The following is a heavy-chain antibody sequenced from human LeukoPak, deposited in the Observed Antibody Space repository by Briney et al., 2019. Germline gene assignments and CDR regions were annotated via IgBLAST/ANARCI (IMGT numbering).Heavy chain of an antibody. V-gene: IGHV4-59*01. D-gene: IGHD6-19*01. CDR3: AGAVAVYYYGMDV. J-gene: IGHJ6*02. CDR1: GGSISSYY. CDR2: IYYSGST. Sequence: SETLSLTCTVSGGSISSYYWSWIRQPPGKGLEWIGYIYYSGSTNYNPSLKSRVTISVDTSKNQFSLKLSSVTAADTAVYYCAGAVAVYYYGMDVWGQGTTATVSS.